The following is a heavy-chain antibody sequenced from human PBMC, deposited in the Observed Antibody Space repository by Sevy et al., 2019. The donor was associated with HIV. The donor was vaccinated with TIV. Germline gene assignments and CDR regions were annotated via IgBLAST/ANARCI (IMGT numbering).Heavy chain of an antibody. CDR2: IYHSGST. V-gene: IGHV4-4*07. D-gene: IGHD2-2*01. CDR3: ARYPRSYFDS. Sequence: SETLSLTCTVSGGSVSAYYWYWIRQPAGKGLEWIGRIYHSGSTNYSPSLKSRLTMSIDTSKNQFSLNLRSVTAADTAVYYCARYPRSYFDSWGQGILVTVSS. J-gene: IGHJ4*02. CDR1: GGSVSAYY.